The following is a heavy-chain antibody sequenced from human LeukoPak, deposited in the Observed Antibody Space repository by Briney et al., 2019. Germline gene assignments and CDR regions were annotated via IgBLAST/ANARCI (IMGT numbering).Heavy chain of an antibody. CDR3: AKPRTYYDILTAIDY. CDR1: GFTFSSYW. CDR2: IWYDGSNK. J-gene: IGHJ4*02. D-gene: IGHD3-9*01. Sequence: PGGSLRLSCAASGFTFSSYWMSWVRQAPGKGLVWVAVIWYDGSNKYYADSVKGRFTISRDNSKNTLYVQMNSLRAEDTAVYYCAKPRTYYDILTAIDYWGQGTLVTVSS. V-gene: IGHV3-33*06.